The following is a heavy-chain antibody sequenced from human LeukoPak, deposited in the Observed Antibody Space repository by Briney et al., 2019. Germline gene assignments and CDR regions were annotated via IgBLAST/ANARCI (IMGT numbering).Heavy chain of an antibody. CDR3: ARALGYCSSTSCKGISNWFDP. Sequence: SETLSLTCTVSGGSISSGGYYWSWIRQHPGKGLEWIGYIYYSGSTYYNPSLKSRVTISVDTSKNQFSLKLSSVTAADTAVHYCARALGYCSSTSCKGISNWFDPWGQGTLVTVSS. J-gene: IGHJ5*02. CDR2: IYYSGST. V-gene: IGHV4-31*03. D-gene: IGHD2-2*01. CDR1: GGSISSGGYY.